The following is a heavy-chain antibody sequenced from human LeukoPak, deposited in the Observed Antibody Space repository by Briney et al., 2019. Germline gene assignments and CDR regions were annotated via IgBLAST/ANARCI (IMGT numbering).Heavy chain of an antibody. D-gene: IGHD3-3*01. Sequence: PSQTLSLTCTVSGGSISSGDYYWSWIRQPPGKGLEWIGYIYYSGSTYYNPSLKSRVTISADTSKNQFSLKLSSVTAADTAVYYCARVGFDDFWSGYLISDAFDIWGQGTMVTVSS. CDR3: ARVGFDDFWSGYLISDAFDI. CDR2: IYYSGST. CDR1: GGSISSGDYY. V-gene: IGHV4-30-4*08. J-gene: IGHJ3*02.